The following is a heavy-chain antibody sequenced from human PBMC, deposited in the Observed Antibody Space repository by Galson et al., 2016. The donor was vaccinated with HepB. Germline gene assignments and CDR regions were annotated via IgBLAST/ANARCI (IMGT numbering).Heavy chain of an antibody. CDR3: ARDGQQWLVPDY. V-gene: IGHV3-33*01. D-gene: IGHD6-19*01. J-gene: IGHJ4*02. CDR2: IWYDGTKR. CDR1: GFNFGSYN. Sequence: SLRLSCAASGFNFGSYNMHWVRQAPGKGLEWLSVIWYDGTKRFYADSLEGRFPISRDNSKNTLYLQMNSLRVDDTAVYFCARDGQQWLVPDYWGQGTRVSVSS.